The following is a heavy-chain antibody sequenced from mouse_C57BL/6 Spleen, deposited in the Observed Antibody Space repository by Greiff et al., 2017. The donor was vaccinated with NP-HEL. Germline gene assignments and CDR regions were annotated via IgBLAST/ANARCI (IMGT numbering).Heavy chain of an antibody. Sequence: VQLQQSGPGLVQPSQSLSITCTVSGFSLTSYGVHWVRQSPGKGLEWLGVIWRGGSTDYNAAFMSRLSITKDNSKSQVFFKMNSLQADDTAIYYCATPYYYGSSVYAMDYWGQGTSVTVSS. J-gene: IGHJ4*01. V-gene: IGHV2-5*01. CDR3: ATPYYYGSSVYAMDY. D-gene: IGHD1-1*01. CDR2: IWRGGST. CDR1: GFSLTSYG.